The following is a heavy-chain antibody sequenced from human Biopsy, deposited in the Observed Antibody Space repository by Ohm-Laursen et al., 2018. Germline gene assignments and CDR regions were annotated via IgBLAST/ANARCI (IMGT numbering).Heavy chain of an antibody. V-gene: IGHV4-59*01. CDR3: ARGMRTTGWPYFDY. CDR1: GGSISSYY. D-gene: IGHD2/OR15-2a*01. J-gene: IGHJ4*02. Sequence: PSQTLSLTCTVSGGSISSYYWSWIRQPPGKGLEWIGYIYYTGSTNYNPSLKSRVTTSVDTSMNHLSLRLTSVTAADTAVYYCARGMRTTGWPYFDYWGQGILVTVSS. CDR2: IYYTGST.